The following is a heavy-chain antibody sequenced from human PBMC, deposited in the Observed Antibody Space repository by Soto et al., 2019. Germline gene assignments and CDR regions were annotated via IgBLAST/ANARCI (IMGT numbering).Heavy chain of an antibody. CDR2: ISYDGNTK. Sequence: GGSLRLSCAASGFIFSSYEMNWVRQAPGKGLEWVAAISYDGNTKYYADSVKGRFTISRDNSKNTLYLQMNSLRGEDTAVYFCAKSNSRGFSSGYNYYFDYWGQGTLVTVSS. J-gene: IGHJ4*02. D-gene: IGHD5-18*01. V-gene: IGHV3-30*18. CDR1: GFIFSSYE. CDR3: AKSNSRGFSSGYNYYFDY.